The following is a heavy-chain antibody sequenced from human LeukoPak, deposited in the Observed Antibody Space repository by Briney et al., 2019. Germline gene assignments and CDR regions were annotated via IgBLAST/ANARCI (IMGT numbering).Heavy chain of an antibody. Sequence: GGSLRLSCAGSGFTFSSHWMNWVRQAPGKGLEWVASIKDDGSEKHFLDSVNGRFAISRDNAKNSLYLQMSSLRAEVTAVYYCARRGITISGVLVYHYSGLDVWGQGTTVTVSS. V-gene: IGHV3-7*02. CDR3: ARRGITISGVLVYHYSGLDV. J-gene: IGHJ6*02. CDR1: GFTFSSHW. D-gene: IGHD3-3*01. CDR2: IKDDGSEK.